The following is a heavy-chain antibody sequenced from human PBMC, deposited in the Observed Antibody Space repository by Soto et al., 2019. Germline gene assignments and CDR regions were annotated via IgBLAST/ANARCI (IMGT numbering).Heavy chain of an antibody. Sequence: QVQLGEFGGGVVQPGRSLRLSCAASGFTFSIYAMHWVRQAPGKGLEWVAVISYDGSNKYYADSVKGRFTISRDNSKNTVYLQMNSLRAEDSAVYYCAREYSDGWFDPWGQGTLVTVSS. CDR2: ISYDGSNK. V-gene: IGHV3-30-3*01. J-gene: IGHJ5*02. CDR3: AREYSDGWFDP. CDR1: GFTFSIYA. D-gene: IGHD2-21*01.